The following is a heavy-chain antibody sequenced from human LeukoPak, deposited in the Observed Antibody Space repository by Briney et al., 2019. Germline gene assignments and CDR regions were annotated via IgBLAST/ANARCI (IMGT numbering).Heavy chain of an antibody. V-gene: IGHV1-18*01. CDR3: ARDQGFPSYYYYGMDV. Sequence: GASVKVSCKASGYTFTSYGISWVRQAPGQGLEWMGWISAYNGNTNYAQKLQGRVTMTTDTSTSTAYMELRSLRSDDTAVYYCARDQGFPSYYYYGMDVWGQGTTVTVSS. CDR2: ISAYNGNT. CDR1: GYTFTSYG. J-gene: IGHJ6*02.